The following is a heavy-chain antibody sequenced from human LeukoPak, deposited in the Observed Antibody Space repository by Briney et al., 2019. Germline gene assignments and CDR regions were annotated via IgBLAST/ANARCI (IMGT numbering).Heavy chain of an antibody. V-gene: IGHV3-53*01. CDR2: IYSGGST. D-gene: IGHD6-19*01. CDR3: AGGRGWYSPDY. Sequence: GGXXRLSCAASGFTVSSNXMXXVRQAPGXXXXWVSVIYSGGSTYYXXXVKGXXTISRDXSKNTLYLQMNSLRAEDTAVYYCAGGRGWYSPDYWGQGTLVTVSS. J-gene: IGHJ4*02. CDR1: GFTVSSNX.